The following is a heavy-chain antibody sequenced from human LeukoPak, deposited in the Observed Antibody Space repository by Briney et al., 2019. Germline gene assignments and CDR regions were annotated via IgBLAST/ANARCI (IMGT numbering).Heavy chain of an antibody. V-gene: IGHV3-48*01. Sequence: GASLRLSCAASGFAVSSYSMNWVRQAPGKGLEWVSYISSSRMTISYADSVKGRFTISRDNAKNSLYLQMTSLRAEDTAVYYCARDPHFDPWGQGTLVTVSS. J-gene: IGHJ5*02. CDR3: ARDPHFDP. CDR1: GFAVSSYS. CDR2: ISSSRMTI.